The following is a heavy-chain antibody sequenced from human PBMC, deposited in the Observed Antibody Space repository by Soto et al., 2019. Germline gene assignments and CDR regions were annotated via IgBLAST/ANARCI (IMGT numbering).Heavy chain of an antibody. V-gene: IGHV1-8*01. Sequence: ASVKVSCKASGYTFTSYDINWVRQATGQGLEWVGWMNPNSGNTGYAQKFQGRVTMTRNTSISTAYMELSSLRSEDTAVYYCARWVYYDYIWGSYRPQNAFDIWGQGTMVTVSS. CDR2: MNPNSGNT. J-gene: IGHJ3*02. CDR1: GYTFTSYD. CDR3: ARWVYYDYIWGSYRPQNAFDI. D-gene: IGHD3-16*02.